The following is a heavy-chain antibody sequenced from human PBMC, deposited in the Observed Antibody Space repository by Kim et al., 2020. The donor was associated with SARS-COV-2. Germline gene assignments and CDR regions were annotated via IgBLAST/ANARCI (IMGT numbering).Heavy chain of an antibody. CDR3: ASTPLRYFDWLGWFDP. J-gene: IGHJ5*02. V-gene: IGHV4-39*01. CDR2: IYYSGST. CDR1: GGSISSSSYY. D-gene: IGHD3-9*01. Sequence: SETLSLTCTVSGGSISSSSYYWGWIRQPPGKGLEWIGSIYYSGSTYYNPSLKSRVTISVDTSKNQFSLKLSSVTAADTAVYYCASTPLRYFDWLGWFDPWGQGTLVTVSS.